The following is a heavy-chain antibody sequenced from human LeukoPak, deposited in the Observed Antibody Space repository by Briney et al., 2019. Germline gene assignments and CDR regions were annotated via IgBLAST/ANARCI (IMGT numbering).Heavy chain of an antibody. CDR2: IKEDGSEK. Sequence: GGSLRLSCAASGFTFSKHWMTWVRQAPGKGLEWVASIKEDGSEKYYVDSVEGRFTISRDNAENSLSLQMNSLRVADTALYYCAREITIFGRVFGFDLWGQGTLVTVSS. V-gene: IGHV3-7*01. CDR3: AREITIFGRVFGFDL. J-gene: IGHJ4*02. CDR1: GFTFSKHW. D-gene: IGHD3-3*01.